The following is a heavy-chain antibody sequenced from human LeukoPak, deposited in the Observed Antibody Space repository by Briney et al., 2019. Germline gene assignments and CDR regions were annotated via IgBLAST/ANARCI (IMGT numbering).Heavy chain of an antibody. J-gene: IGHJ6*03. CDR1: GGSISSGGYY. CDR2: IYTSGST. Sequence: SQTLSLTCAVSGGSISSGGYYWSWIRQPAGKGLEWIGRIYTSGSTNYNPSLKSRVTISVDTSKNQFSLKLSSVTAADTAVYYCARDHYYYYYMDVWGKGTTVTISS. CDR3: ARDHYYYYYMDV. V-gene: IGHV4-61*02.